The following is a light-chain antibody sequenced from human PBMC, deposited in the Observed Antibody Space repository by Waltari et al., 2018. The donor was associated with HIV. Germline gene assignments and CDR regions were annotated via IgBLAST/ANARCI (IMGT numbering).Light chain of an antibody. Sequence: QSALTQPASVSGSPGQSITISCTGSSSDVGVYNYVSWYQQHPGKAPKLMIYEVNNRPSGVSNRFSGSKSGNTASLTISGLQAKDEADYYCSSYTSSSTLGVLFGGGTKLTVL. CDR1: SSDVGVYNY. V-gene: IGLV2-14*01. CDR2: EVN. CDR3: SSYTSSSTLGVL. J-gene: IGLJ2*01.